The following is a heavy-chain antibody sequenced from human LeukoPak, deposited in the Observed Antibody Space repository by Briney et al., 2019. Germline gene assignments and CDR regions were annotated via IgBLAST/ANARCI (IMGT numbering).Heavy chain of an antibody. CDR2: ISTYNGNT. V-gene: IGHV1-18*01. D-gene: IGHD6-19*01. J-gene: IGHJ4*02. Sequence: ASVKVSCKASGYPFTSYGISWVRQAPGQELEWMGWISTYNGNTHYAQKLQGRVTMTTDTSTSTAYMELRSLRSDDTAVYYCARSSLAVAGSVFDYWGQGTLVTVSS. CDR3: ARSSLAVAGSVFDY. CDR1: GYPFTSYG.